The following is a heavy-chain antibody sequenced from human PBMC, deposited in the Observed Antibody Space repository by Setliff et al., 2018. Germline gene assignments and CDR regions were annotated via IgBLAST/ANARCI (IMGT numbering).Heavy chain of an antibody. J-gene: IGHJ6*03. V-gene: IGHV4-39*01. Sequence: PSETLSLTCTVSGGSISSSSYYWGWIRQPPGKGLEWIGSIYYSGSTYYNPSLKSRVTISVDTSKNQFSLKLSSVTAADTAVYYCARMSGFQYMDVWGKGTTVTVSS. CDR1: GGSISSSSYY. D-gene: IGHD3-3*01. CDR2: IYYSGST. CDR3: ARMSGFQYMDV.